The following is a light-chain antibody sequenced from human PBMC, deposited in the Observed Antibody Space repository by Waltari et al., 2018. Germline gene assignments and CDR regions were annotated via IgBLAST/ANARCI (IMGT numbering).Light chain of an antibody. V-gene: IGKV4-1*01. J-gene: IGKJ2*03. Sequence: DIVMTQSPDSLAVSLGERATINCKSSQSFLYSANNKNYLAWYQQKPGQPPRLLIYWASTRKSGVPDRFSGSGSWTDFTLTISSLQAEDVAVYYCQQYYSSPYSFGHGTKLGIK. CDR3: QQYYSSPYS. CDR2: WAS. CDR1: QSFLYSANNKNY.